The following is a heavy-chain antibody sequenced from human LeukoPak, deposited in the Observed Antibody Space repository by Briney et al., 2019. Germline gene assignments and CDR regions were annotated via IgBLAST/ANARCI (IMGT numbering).Heavy chain of an antibody. Sequence: SETLSLTCSVSDDSITMYYWTWIRQPPGKGLEWIGYVDHTGSTNFNPSLNGRVSISRDTTKNLFSLRLRSVTAADTAVYYCARRPAAGAFDYWGQGTLVTVSS. CDR3: ARRPAAGAFDY. V-gene: IGHV4-59*12. J-gene: IGHJ4*02. CDR1: DDSITMYY. CDR2: VDHTGST. D-gene: IGHD4/OR15-4a*01.